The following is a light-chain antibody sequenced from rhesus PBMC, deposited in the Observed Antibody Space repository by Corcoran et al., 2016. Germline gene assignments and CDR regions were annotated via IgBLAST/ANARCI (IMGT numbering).Light chain of an antibody. CDR3: LLFYGGPHV. CDR2: NTN. CDR1: TGAVTVNNP. Sequence: QAVVIQEPSVTVSPGATDTLTCGSTTGAVTVNNPPHWILQKPGQAPRGLVYNTNNTHSSTPARFSASLAGGKATLTLSGAQPEDEAEYYCLLFYGGPHVFGSGTRLTVL. J-gene: IGLJ6*01. V-gene: IGLV7-76*01.